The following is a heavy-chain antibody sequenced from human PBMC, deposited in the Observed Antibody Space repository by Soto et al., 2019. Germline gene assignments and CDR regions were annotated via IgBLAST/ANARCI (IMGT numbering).Heavy chain of an antibody. Sequence: GGSLRLSCAASELTFSSYAMNWVRQAPGKGLEWVSGISVSSDNTFYADSVKGRFTISRDNSKSTLFLQMNSLRAEDTALYYCAKDSDTKRGPDYWGQGTLVTVSS. CDR3: AKDSDTKRGPDY. CDR1: ELTFSSYA. V-gene: IGHV3-23*01. D-gene: IGHD3-10*01. CDR2: ISVSSDNT. J-gene: IGHJ4*02.